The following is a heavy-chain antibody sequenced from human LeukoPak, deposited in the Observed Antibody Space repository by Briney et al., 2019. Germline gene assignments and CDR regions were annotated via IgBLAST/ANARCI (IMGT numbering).Heavy chain of an antibody. CDR2: ISGSGGST. V-gene: IGHV3-23*01. CDR1: GFTFDDYA. D-gene: IGHD5-18*01. J-gene: IGHJ3*02. CDR3: AKDGYSYGRDAFDI. Sequence: GRSLRLSCAASGFTFDDYAMHWVRQAPGKGLEWVSAISGSGGSTYYADSVKGRFTISRDNSKNTLYLQMNSLRAEDTAVYYCAKDGYSYGRDAFDIWGQGTMVTVSS.